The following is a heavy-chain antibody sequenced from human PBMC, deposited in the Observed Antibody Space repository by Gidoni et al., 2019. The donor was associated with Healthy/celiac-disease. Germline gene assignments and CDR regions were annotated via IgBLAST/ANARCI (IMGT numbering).Heavy chain of an antibody. CDR3: ASASRRIVDYDAFDI. CDR1: GGSISSGCYY. J-gene: IGHJ3*02. V-gene: IGHV4-31*03. CDR2: IYYSGST. Sequence: QVQLQESGPGLVKPSQTLSLTCTVSGGSISSGCYYWSWIRQHPGKGLEWIGYIYYSGSTYYNPSLKSRVTISVDTSKNQFSLKLSSVTAADTAVYYCASASRRIVDYDAFDIWGQGTMVTVSS. D-gene: IGHD1-26*01.